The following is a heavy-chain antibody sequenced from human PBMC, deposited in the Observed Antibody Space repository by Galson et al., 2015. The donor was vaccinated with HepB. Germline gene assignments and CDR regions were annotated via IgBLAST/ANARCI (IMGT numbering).Heavy chain of an antibody. V-gene: IGHV3-30-3*02. CDR1: GLTFSSYA. Sequence: SLRLSCAASGLTFSSYAMHWVRQAPGKGLEWVAVISYDGSNKYYADSVKGRFTISRDNSKNTLYLQMNSLRAEDTAVYYCAKSCSGGYSAGWYWNYWGQGTLVTVSS. J-gene: IGHJ4*02. CDR2: ISYDGSNK. CDR3: AKSCSGGYSAGWYWNY. D-gene: IGHD6-19*01.